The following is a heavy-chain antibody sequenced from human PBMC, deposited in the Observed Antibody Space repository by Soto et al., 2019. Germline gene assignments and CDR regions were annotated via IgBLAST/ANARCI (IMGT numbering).Heavy chain of an antibody. CDR3: AAAGEYSGYENAFDI. CDR2: IVVGSGNT. CDR1: GFTFTTSA. Sequence: SVKVSCKASGFTFTTSAMHWVRQGRGQRLEWIGWIVVGSGNTAYAQKFQERLTITRDVSTTTAYMELTSLRSEDTAVYYCAAAGEYSGYENAFDIWGQGTMVTVSS. J-gene: IGHJ3*02. V-gene: IGHV1-58*02. D-gene: IGHD5-12*01.